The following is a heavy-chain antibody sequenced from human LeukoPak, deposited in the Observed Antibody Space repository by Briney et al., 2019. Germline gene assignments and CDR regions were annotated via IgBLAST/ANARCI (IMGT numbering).Heavy chain of an antibody. Sequence: TGGSLRPSCVGSPVTFGTSAMSWVRQAPGKGLEWVSAVSTGGTNTYYADSVEGRFTISRDNSKDTLYLHMDSLRVEDTAQYFCARINCSGGTCYDYFDDWGQGTLVTVSS. CDR2: VSTGGTNT. D-gene: IGHD2-15*01. V-gene: IGHV3-23*01. J-gene: IGHJ4*02. CDR3: ARINCSGGTCYDYFDD. CDR1: PVTFGTSA.